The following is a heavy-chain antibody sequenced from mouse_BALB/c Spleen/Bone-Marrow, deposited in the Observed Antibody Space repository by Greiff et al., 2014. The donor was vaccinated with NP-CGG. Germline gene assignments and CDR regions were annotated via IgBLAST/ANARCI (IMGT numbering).Heavy chain of an antibody. Sequence: EVKLMESGGALVKPGGSLKLSCAASGFTFSSYGMSWVRQTPDKRLEWVATISRGDGYTYYPDSVKGRFAISRDNAKNTLYLQMSSLTSEDSAMYYCARQRGGGYYGFFAYWGQGTLVTVSA. V-gene: IGHV5-6*01. CDR3: ARQRGGGYYGFFAY. J-gene: IGHJ3*01. D-gene: IGHD1-1*01. CDR2: ISRGDGYT. CDR1: GFTFSSYG.